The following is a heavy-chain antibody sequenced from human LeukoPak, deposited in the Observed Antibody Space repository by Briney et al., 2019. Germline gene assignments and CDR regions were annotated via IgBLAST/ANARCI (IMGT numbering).Heavy chain of an antibody. CDR3: AKSNLYDSSGYYPPPYYYYMDV. V-gene: IGHV3-23*01. Sequence: PGGSLRLSCAASGFTFSSYGMRWVRQAPGKGLEWVSGISGSGGSTYYADSVKGRFTISRDNSKNTLYLQMNSLRAEDTAVYYCAKSNLYDSSGYYPPPYYYYMDVWGKGTTVTVSS. CDR1: GFTFSSYG. J-gene: IGHJ6*03. CDR2: ISGSGGST. D-gene: IGHD3-22*01.